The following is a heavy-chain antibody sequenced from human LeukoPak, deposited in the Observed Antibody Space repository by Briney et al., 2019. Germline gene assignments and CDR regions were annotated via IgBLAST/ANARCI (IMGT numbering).Heavy chain of an antibody. Sequence: SETLSLTCAVYGGSFSGYYWSWIRQPPGKGLEWIGEINHSGSTNYNPSLKSRVAISVDTSKNQFSLKLSSVTAADTAVHYCARVESNGSGSYIEYWGQGTLVTVSS. D-gene: IGHD3-10*01. CDR2: INHSGST. CDR3: ARVESNGSGSYIEY. CDR1: GGSFSGYY. V-gene: IGHV4-34*01. J-gene: IGHJ4*02.